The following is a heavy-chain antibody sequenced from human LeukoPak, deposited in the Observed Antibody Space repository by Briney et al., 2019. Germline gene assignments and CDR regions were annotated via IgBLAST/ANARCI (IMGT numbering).Heavy chain of an antibody. CDR1: GASISGYY. V-gene: IGHV4-4*07. Sequence: SETLSLTCTVSGASISGYYWSWIRQPAGKGLEWIGRIYSSGGTSYNPSLKSRVTMSLDTSKNQFSLQLSSVTAADTAVYYCARRRIGIGSSFDSWGQGTLVTVSS. CDR3: ARRRIGIGSSFDS. D-gene: IGHD2-2*01. J-gene: IGHJ4*02. CDR2: IYSSGGT.